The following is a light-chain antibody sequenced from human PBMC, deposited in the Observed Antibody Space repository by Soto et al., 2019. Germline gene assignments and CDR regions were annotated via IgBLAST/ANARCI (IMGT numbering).Light chain of an antibody. J-gene: IGLJ1*01. Sequence: QSVLTQPASVSGSPGQSITISCTGTSSDVGGYNYVSWYQQHPGKAPKLMIYEVSNRPSGVSNRFSGSKSGNTASLTISGLQAEDEADYYCSSYTSSSTHYVFGTGTQLTVL. CDR3: SSYTSSSTHYV. V-gene: IGLV2-14*01. CDR1: SSDVGGYNY. CDR2: EVS.